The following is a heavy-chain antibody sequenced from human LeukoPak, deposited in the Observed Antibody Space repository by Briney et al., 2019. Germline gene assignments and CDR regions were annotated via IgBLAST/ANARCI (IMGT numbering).Heavy chain of an antibody. V-gene: IGHV1-18*01. J-gene: IGHJ1*01. Sequence: GASVKVSCKASGYTFTSYGISWARQAPGQGLEWMGWISAYNGNTNYAQKLQGRVTMTTDKSTSTAYMELSSLRSEDTAVYYCAREPYYDFWSAQSGYFQHWGQGTLVTVSS. CDR1: GYTFTSYG. D-gene: IGHD3-3*01. CDR3: AREPYYDFWSAQSGYFQH. CDR2: ISAYNGNT.